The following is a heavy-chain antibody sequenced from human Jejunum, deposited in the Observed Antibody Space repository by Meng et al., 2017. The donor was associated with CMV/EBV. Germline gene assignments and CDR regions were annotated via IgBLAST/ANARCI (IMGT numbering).Heavy chain of an antibody. Sequence: SCAASGFTFNSYALTWVRQAPGKGLEWVSTVSGSGRTTYYADSVKGRFTVSRDNSKNTLYLQMNSLTAEDTAVYYCAKEDYSNDPDYWGQGTLVTVSS. J-gene: IGHJ4*02. CDR2: VSGSGRTT. CDR1: GFTFNSYA. D-gene: IGHD4-11*01. V-gene: IGHV3-23*01. CDR3: AKEDYSNDPDY.